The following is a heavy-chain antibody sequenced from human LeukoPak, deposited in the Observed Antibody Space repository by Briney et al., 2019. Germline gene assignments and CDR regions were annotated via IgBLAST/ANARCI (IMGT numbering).Heavy chain of an antibody. CDR1: GFSFRSFE. V-gene: IGHV3-48*03. Sequence: GGSLRLSCAASGFSFRSFEMSWVRQAPGKGLECIAYISSASGTIYHADSVKGRFTISRDNANNSLYLQMNSLRAEDTAIYYCARSTELSGPYFYYGMDVWGQGTTVTVS. J-gene: IGHJ6*02. D-gene: IGHD1-26*01. CDR2: ISSASGTI. CDR3: ARSTELSGPYFYYGMDV.